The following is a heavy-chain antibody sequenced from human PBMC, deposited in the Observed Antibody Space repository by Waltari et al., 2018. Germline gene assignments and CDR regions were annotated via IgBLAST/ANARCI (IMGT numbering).Heavy chain of an antibody. CDR3: VRGRLTTVATPWDF. Sequence: EVQLVESGGGLVKSGGSLRLSCETSGFSFSNYGMNWVRQVPGEGREWFSFISAGGIYTYYKDSLKGRITISRDNARNVLYLQMNGLRVEDTAIYYCVRGRLTTVATPWDFWGQGTLVTVSS. V-gene: IGHV3-21*02. CDR1: GFSFSNYG. CDR2: ISAGGIYT. J-gene: IGHJ1*01. D-gene: IGHD4-17*01.